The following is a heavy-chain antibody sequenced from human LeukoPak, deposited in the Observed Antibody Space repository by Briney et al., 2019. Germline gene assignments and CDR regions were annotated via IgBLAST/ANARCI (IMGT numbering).Heavy chain of an antibody. J-gene: IGHJ4*02. CDR1: GGSISSYY. Sequence: SETLSLTCTVSGGSISSYYWSWIRQPPGKGLEWIGYIYYSGSTNYNPSLKSRVTISVDTSKNQFSLKLSSVTAADTAVYYCARHFPGGGVYFDYWGQGTLVTVSS. CDR3: ARHFPGGGVYFDY. V-gene: IGHV4-59*08. CDR2: IYYSGST. D-gene: IGHD1-26*01.